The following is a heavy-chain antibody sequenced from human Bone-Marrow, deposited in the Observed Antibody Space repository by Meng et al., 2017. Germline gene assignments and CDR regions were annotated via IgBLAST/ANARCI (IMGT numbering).Heavy chain of an antibody. D-gene: IGHD3-22*01. CDR2: INPSGGST. CDR3: ARMSSYYDSSGYYYAGEYFQH. Sequence: ASVKVSCKASGYTFTSYYMHWVRQAPGQGLEWMGIINPSGGSTSYAQKFQGRVTMTRDTSTSTVYMELSSLRSEDTAVYYCARMSSYYDSSGYYYAGEYFQHWGQGTLVTVSS. CDR1: GYTFTSYY. J-gene: IGHJ1*01. V-gene: IGHV1-46*01.